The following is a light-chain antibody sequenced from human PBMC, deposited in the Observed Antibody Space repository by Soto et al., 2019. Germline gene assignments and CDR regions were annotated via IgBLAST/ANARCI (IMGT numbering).Light chain of an antibody. Sequence: DIQMTQSPSTLSASVGDRVTITCRASQSIGRFLAWYQHQPGKAPKLLIYDASTLESGVPSRFTGSGSGTDFTFTITSLQSDDVATYYCQQYASLPITFGQGTRLEIK. CDR1: QSIGRF. V-gene: IGKV1-5*01. J-gene: IGKJ5*01. CDR3: QQYASLPIT. CDR2: DAS.